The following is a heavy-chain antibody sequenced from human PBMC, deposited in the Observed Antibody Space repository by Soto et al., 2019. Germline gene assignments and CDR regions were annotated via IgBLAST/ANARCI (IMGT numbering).Heavy chain of an antibody. Sequence: QVQLVQSGAEVKKPGSSVKVSCKASGGTFSSYTISWVRQAPGQGLEWMGRIIPILGIANYAQKFQGRVTITADKSTSTAYMELSSLRSGDTAVYYCARGVVSHNYYFDYWGQGTLVTVSS. CDR1: GGTFSSYT. D-gene: IGHD3-3*01. V-gene: IGHV1-69*02. CDR3: ARGVVSHNYYFDY. CDR2: IIPILGIA. J-gene: IGHJ4*02.